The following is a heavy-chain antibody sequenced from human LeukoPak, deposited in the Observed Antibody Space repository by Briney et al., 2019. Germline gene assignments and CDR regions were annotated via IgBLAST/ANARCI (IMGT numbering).Heavy chain of an antibody. CDR2: TYYRSKWYN. D-gene: IGHD6-13*01. CDR3: ARAPASSSWYPTPDKYYYYYGMDV. CDR1: GDSVSSNSAA. Sequence: SQTLSLTCAISGDSVSSNSAAWNWIRQSPSRGLEWLGRTYYRSKWYNDYAVSVKSRITINPDTSKNQFSLQLNSVTPEDTAVYYCARAPASSSWYPTPDKYYYYYGMDVWGQGTTVTVSS. J-gene: IGHJ6*02. V-gene: IGHV6-1*01.